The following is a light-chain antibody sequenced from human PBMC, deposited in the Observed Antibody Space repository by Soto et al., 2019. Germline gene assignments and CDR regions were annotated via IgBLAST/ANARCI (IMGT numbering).Light chain of an antibody. CDR3: QQYNSYPYT. CDR2: KAS. CDR1: QSISSW. J-gene: IGKJ2*01. Sequence: DIQMTQSPSTLSASVGDRVTITCRASQSISSWLAWYQQKPGKAAKLLIYKASSLESGVPSRFSGSGSGTEITHTISSLQADDFSTYYCQQYNSYPYTFGQGTKLQLK. V-gene: IGKV1-5*03.